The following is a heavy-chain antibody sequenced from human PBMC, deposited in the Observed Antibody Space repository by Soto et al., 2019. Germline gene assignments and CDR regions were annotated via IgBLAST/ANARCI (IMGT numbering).Heavy chain of an antibody. V-gene: IGHV3-23*01. CDR1: GFTFSSCA. D-gene: IGHD1-26*01. CDR2: ISGGGKNT. J-gene: IGHJ4*02. CDR3: AKSEGGVSGPVDY. Sequence: GSLSLSCAASGFTFSSCAMSWVRQAPGKGLEWVSGISGGGKNTYYADSVKGRVAISRDNSRNILYLQMNSLRVEDTALYYCAKSEGGVSGPVDYWGQGILVTV.